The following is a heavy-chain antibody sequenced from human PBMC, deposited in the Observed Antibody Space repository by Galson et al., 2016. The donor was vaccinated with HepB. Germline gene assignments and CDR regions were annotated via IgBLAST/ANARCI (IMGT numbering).Heavy chain of an antibody. CDR3: AKRMSYSYYYAMDI. Sequence: SPRLPCGASGFTFDDYYLPWIRQSPGKGLEWVSYISTSGTNTYYADSVKGRFTISRDNAKNSLYVRMNSLRVEDTALYYCAKRMSYSYYYAMDIWGQGTTVTVSS. CDR2: ISTSGTNT. CDR1: GFTFDDYY. V-gene: IGHV3-11*04. J-gene: IGHJ6*02. D-gene: IGHD2-15*01.